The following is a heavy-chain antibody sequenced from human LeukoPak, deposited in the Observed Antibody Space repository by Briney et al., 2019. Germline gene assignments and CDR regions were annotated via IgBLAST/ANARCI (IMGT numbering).Heavy chain of an antibody. Sequence: GGSLRLSCAASGFTFSSYGMHWVRQAPGKGLEWVAVISYDGSNKYYADSVKGRFTISRDNSKNTLYLQMNSLRAEDTAVYYCAEAGSYYSYYYYGMDVWGQGTTVTVSS. D-gene: IGHD3-10*01. CDR2: ISYDGSNK. CDR1: GFTFSSYG. CDR3: AEAGSYYSYYYYGMDV. V-gene: IGHV3-30*18. J-gene: IGHJ6*02.